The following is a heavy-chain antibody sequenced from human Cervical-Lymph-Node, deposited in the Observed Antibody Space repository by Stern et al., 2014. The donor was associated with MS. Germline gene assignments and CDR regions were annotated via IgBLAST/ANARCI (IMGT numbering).Heavy chain of an antibody. V-gene: IGHV3-66*02. CDR3: ARGNYGDFLLDY. CDR1: GFNVEGFY. Sequence: VQLVQSGGGLVQPGGSLRLSCAASGFNVEGFYMTWVRQAPGKGLKWVSLMFTGGAAYYADSVKGRFTISRDDSKKTVHLQMNSLRVDDTAVYYCARGNYGDFLLDYWGQGTLVNVSS. CDR2: MFTGGAA. D-gene: IGHD4-17*01. J-gene: IGHJ4*02.